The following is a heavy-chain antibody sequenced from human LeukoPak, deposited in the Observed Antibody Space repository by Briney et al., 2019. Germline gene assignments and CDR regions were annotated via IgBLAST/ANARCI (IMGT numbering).Heavy chain of an antibody. CDR2: ISTSGDNT. CDR3: SKDHSSYWLSYFDS. CDR1: GFTFSSYG. V-gene: IGHV3-23*01. D-gene: IGHD6-13*01. Sequence: GGSLRLSCVASGFTFSSYGMSWVRQAPGKGLEWVSGISTSGDNTHYADSVKGRFTISRDNSKNTLYLQMNSLRAEDTAIYYCSKDHSSYWLSYFDSRGQGTLVTVSS. J-gene: IGHJ4*02.